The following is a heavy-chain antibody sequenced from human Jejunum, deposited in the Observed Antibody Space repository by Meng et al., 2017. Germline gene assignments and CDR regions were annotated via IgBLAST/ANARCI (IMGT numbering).Heavy chain of an antibody. CDR3: ARALGAYGDSGFAY. Sequence: QGPLKQGGAGLLKPPETLSLTCAVSGGSLKDFYWNWIRQPPGKGLEWIGEISHSGSTNYNPSLKSRVTISVDRSQNQLSLKLTSVSGTDTAVYFCARALGAYGDSGFAYWGQGALVTVSS. CDR1: GGSLKDFY. J-gene: IGHJ4*02. V-gene: IGHV4-34*01. CDR2: ISHSGST. D-gene: IGHD4-17*01.